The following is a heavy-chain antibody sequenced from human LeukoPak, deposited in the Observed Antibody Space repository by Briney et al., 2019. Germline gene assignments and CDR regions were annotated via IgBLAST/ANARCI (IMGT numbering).Heavy chain of an antibody. Sequence: SETLSLTCTVSGGSISSSSYYWGWIRQPPGKGLEWIGSIYYSGSTYYNPSLKSRVTISVDTSKNQFSLKLSSVTAADTAMYYCARYDSSGYYPVSDDAFDIWGQGTMVTVSS. V-gene: IGHV4-39*01. CDR1: GGSISSSSYY. D-gene: IGHD3-22*01. CDR2: IYYSGST. CDR3: ARYDSSGYYPVSDDAFDI. J-gene: IGHJ3*02.